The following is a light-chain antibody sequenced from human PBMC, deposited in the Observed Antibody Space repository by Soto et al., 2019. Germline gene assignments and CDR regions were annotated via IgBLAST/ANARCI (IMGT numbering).Light chain of an antibody. CDR3: SSYTSSSTPYV. Sequence: SVLTQPGSVSGSPGQSITISCTGTSSDVGGYNYVSWYQQHPGKAPKLMIYEVSNRPSGVSNRFSGSKSGNTASLTISGLXAEDEADYYCSSYTSSSTPYVFGTGTKVTVL. J-gene: IGLJ1*01. CDR1: SSDVGGYNY. CDR2: EVS. V-gene: IGLV2-14*01.